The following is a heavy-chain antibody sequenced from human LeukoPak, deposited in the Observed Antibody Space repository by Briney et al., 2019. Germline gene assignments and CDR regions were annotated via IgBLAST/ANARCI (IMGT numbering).Heavy chain of an antibody. CDR2: TYYRSKWYN. V-gene: IGHV6-1*01. CDR3: AGYSYGVRPS. Sequence: TSQTLSLTCAISGDSVSSSRAAWNWIRWSPSRGLEWLGRTYYRSKWYNDYAVTVKSRITINPDTSKNQFSLHLNSVTPEDTAVYYCAGYSYGVRPSWGQGTLVTVSS. CDR1: GDSVSSSRAA. D-gene: IGHD5-18*01. J-gene: IGHJ5*02.